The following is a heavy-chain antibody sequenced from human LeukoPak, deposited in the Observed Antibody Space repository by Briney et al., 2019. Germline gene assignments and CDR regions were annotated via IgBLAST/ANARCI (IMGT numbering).Heavy chain of an antibody. V-gene: IGHV1-2*02. CDR1: GYTFTGYY. CDR2: INPNSGVT. Sequence: GASVKVSCNASGYTFTGYYIYWVRQAPGHRLEWMGWINPNSGVTNDAQKFQGRVTMTRDTSISTAYMELSRLRSDDTAVYYCARDLVNCSSTSCYYYYYYYMDVWGKGTTVTVSS. CDR3: ARDLVNCSSTSCYYYYYYYMDV. J-gene: IGHJ6*03. D-gene: IGHD2-2*01.